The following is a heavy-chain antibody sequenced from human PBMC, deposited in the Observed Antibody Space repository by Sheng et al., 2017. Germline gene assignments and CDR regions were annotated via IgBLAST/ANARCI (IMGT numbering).Heavy chain of an antibody. J-gene: IGHJ4*02. V-gene: IGHV1-18*01. CDR3: ATVPPNPSHSTHFDS. D-gene: IGHD6-13*01. CDR2: INGYNGDT. CDR1: GDSLTIPG. Sequence: QVQLVQSGAEVKKPGASVKVSCKASGDSLTIPGISWVRQAPGQGLEWMAWINGYNGDTNYARNLQGRVTVTIDTSTNTVYLELRSLRSDDTAVYYCATVPPNPSHSTHFDSWGQGTLVTVSS.